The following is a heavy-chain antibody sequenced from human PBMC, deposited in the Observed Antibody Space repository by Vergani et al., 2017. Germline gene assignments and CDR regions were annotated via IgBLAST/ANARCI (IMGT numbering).Heavy chain of an antibody. D-gene: IGHD3-22*01. CDR2: INAGNGNT. V-gene: IGHV1-3*01. CDR3: ARDGYYYESSGYSGRSGDAFDI. J-gene: IGHJ3*02. Sequence: QVQLVQSGAEVKKPGASVKVSCKASGYTFTSYAMHWVRQAPGQRLEWMGWINAGNGNTKYSQKFQGRVTITRDTSASTAYMGLSSLRSEGTAVYYCARDGYYYESSGYSGRSGDAFDIWGQGTMVTVSS. CDR1: GYTFTSYA.